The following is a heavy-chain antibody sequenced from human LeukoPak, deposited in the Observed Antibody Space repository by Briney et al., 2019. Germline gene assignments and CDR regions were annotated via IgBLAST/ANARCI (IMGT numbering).Heavy chain of an antibody. D-gene: IGHD1-20*01. V-gene: IGHV4-34*01. CDR1: GGSFTDYY. J-gene: IGHJ6*03. Sequence: SETLSLTCAVYGGSFTDYYWSWIRQPPGKGLEWIGEINHSGSTNYNPSLKSRVTISVDTSKNQFSLKLSSVTAADAAVYYCASLTGTTDYYYYYMDVWGKGTTVTVSS. CDR3: ASLTGTTDYYYYYMDV. CDR2: INHSGST.